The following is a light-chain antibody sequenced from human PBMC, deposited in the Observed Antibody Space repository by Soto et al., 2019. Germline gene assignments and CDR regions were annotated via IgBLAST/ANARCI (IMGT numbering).Light chain of an antibody. V-gene: IGKV3-11*01. J-gene: IGKJ5*01. CDR3: QQRSNWPPIT. CDR1: ERVASNY. Sequence: EVVLTQSPGTLSLCAGERATLCCRASERVASNYLAWYQQKPGQAPRLLIYGASNRATGIPARFSGSGSGTDFTLTTSSLEPEDFAVYYCQQRSNWPPITFGQGTRLEIK. CDR2: GAS.